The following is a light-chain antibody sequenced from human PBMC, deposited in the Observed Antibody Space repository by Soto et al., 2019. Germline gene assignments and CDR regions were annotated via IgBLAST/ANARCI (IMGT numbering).Light chain of an antibody. V-gene: IGKV3-20*01. CDR2: DAS. CDR3: QKYGGSPLYT. CDR1: QSVSITY. J-gene: IGKJ2*01. Sequence: EIVLTQSPGTLYLSPGERATLSCRASQSVSITYLAWYQQKPGQAPRLLLYDASSRATGIPDRFSGSGSGTDFTLTISRLEPEDSAVYYCQKYGGSPLYTFGQGTKLEIK.